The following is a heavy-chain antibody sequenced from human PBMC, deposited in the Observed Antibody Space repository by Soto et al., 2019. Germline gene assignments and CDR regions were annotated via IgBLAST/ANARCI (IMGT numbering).Heavy chain of an antibody. CDR3: LVVITTYDAFDI. V-gene: IGHV1-69*13. CDR2: IIPIFGTA. Sequence: ASVKVSCKASGVTFSSYAISWVRQAPGQGLEWMGGIIPIFGTANYAQKFQGRVTITADESTSTAYMELSSLRSEDTAVYYCLVVITTYDAFDIWGQGTMVTVSS. CDR1: GVTFSSYA. J-gene: IGHJ3*02. D-gene: IGHD3-22*01.